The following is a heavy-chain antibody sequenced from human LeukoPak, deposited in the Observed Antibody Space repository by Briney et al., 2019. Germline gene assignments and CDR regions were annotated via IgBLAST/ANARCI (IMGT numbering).Heavy chain of an antibody. Sequence: ASVKVSCKASGYTFTSYGISWVRQAPGQGLEWMGWISAYNGNTNYAQKLQGRVTITRDTSASTAYMELSSLRSEDTAVYYCARGGYSGYDFGYWGQGTLVTVSS. V-gene: IGHV1-18*01. D-gene: IGHD5-12*01. CDR1: GYTFTSYG. CDR3: ARGGYSGYDFGY. J-gene: IGHJ4*02. CDR2: ISAYNGNT.